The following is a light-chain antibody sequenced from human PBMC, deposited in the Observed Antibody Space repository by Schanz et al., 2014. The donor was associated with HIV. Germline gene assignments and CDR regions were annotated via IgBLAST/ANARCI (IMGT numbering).Light chain of an antibody. CDR3: QQYNSYSRT. J-gene: IGKJ1*01. CDR1: KTIGTS. CDR2: ETS. Sequence: DIQMTQSPSTLSASVGDRVTITCRASKTIGTSLAWYQQKPGKAPRLLIYETSSLQSGVPSRFSGSGSGTVFTLAISCLQPDDFATYLCQQYNSYSRTFGQGTKVEIK. V-gene: IGKV1-5*01.